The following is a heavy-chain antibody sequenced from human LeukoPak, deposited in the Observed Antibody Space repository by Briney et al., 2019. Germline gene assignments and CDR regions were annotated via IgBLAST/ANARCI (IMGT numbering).Heavy chain of an antibody. V-gene: IGHV4-59*08. D-gene: IGHD3-22*01. Sequence: PSETLSLTCTVSGGSISSYYWSWIRQPPGKGLEWIGYIYYSGSTNYNPSLKSRVTISVDTSKNQFSLKLSSVTAADTAVYYCARAGNDFYYDSSGYQGDNWFDPWGQGTLVTVSS. CDR2: IYYSGST. CDR1: GGSISSYY. J-gene: IGHJ5*02. CDR3: ARAGNDFYYDSSGYQGDNWFDP.